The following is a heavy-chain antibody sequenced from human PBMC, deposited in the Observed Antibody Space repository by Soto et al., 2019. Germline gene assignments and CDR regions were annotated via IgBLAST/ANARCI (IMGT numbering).Heavy chain of an antibody. CDR3: ARGRIQLWYPFDY. D-gene: IGHD5-18*01. J-gene: IGHJ4*02. V-gene: IGHV4-39*07. Sequence: SETLSLTCSVSGASISSSDYYWGWIRQPPGQGLEWIGSIYGGSTNYNPSLKSRVTISVDTSKNQFSLKLSSVTAADTAVYYCARGRIQLWYPFDYWGQGTLVTVSS. CDR2: IYGGST. CDR1: GASISSSDYY.